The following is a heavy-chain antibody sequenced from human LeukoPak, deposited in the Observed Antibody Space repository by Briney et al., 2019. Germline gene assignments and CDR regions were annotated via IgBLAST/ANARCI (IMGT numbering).Heavy chain of an antibody. CDR3: SRAQSGSGLGY. D-gene: IGHD6-25*01. V-gene: IGHV3-71*01. Sequence: GGSLRLSCAASGFTVSGNYMSWVRQAPGKGLEWVGFIRRKASGGAIEYAASVKGRFTISRDDSNGIAYLQMNSLRAEDTAVYYCSRAQSGSGLGYWGQGTLVTVSS. J-gene: IGHJ4*02. CDR1: GFTVSGNY. CDR2: IRRKASGGAI.